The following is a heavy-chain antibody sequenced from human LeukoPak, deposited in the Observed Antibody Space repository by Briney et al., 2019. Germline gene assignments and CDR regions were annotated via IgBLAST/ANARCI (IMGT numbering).Heavy chain of an antibody. Sequence: SETLSLTCTVSGGSISSYYWSWIRQPPGKGLEWIGYTYYSGSTNYNPSLKSRVTISVDTSKNQFSLKLSSVTAADTAVYYCAGGRYSYGEVDYWGQGTLVTVSS. D-gene: IGHD5-18*01. J-gene: IGHJ4*02. CDR1: GGSISSYY. V-gene: IGHV4-59*01. CDR3: AGGRYSYGEVDY. CDR2: TYYSGST.